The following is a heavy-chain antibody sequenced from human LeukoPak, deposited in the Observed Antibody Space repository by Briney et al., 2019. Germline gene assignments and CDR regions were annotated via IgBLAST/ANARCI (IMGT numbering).Heavy chain of an antibody. J-gene: IGHJ4*02. Sequence: PGGSLRLSCAASGFTFDDYAMHWVRQAPGKGLEWVSGISWNSGSIGYAGSVKGRFTISRDNAKNSLYLQMNSLRAEDTALYYCAKVYSWDFRSSWFDYWGQGTLVTVSS. D-gene: IGHD6-13*01. V-gene: IGHV3-9*01. CDR1: GFTFDDYA. CDR3: AKVYSWDFRSSWFDY. CDR2: ISWNSGSI.